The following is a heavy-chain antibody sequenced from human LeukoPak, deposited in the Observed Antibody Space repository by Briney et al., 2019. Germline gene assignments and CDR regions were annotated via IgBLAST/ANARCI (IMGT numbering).Heavy chain of an antibody. CDR1: GFTVSSNY. CDR3: ARGRDIAAAVGFFDY. D-gene: IGHD6-13*01. Sequence: GGSLRLSCAASGFTVSSNYMSWVRRAPGKGLEWVSVIYSGDSTDYADSVKGRFTISRDNSKNTLYLQMNSLRAEDTAVYYCARGRDIAAAVGFFDYWGQGTLVSVSS. J-gene: IGHJ4*02. V-gene: IGHV3-66*01. CDR2: IYSGDST.